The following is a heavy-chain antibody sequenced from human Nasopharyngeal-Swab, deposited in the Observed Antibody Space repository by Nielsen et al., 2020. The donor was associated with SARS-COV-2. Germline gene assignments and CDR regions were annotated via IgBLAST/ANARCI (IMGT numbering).Heavy chain of an antibody. CDR1: GSGFSNYE. CDR2: ISTTTATI. V-gene: IGHV3-48*03. D-gene: IGHD5-12*01. Sequence: GESLNTSCAASGSGFSNYEMNWVRQAPGKGLEWISYISTTTATIYYADSVQGRFTISRDNAKNSLYLQMNSLRAEDTAVYYCAREVPYSGHDDAFDIWGQGTMVTVSA. CDR3: AREVPYSGHDDAFDI. J-gene: IGHJ3*02.